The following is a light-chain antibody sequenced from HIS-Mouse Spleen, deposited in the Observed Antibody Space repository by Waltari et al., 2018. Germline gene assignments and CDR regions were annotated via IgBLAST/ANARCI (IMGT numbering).Light chain of an antibody. CDR2: GAS. Sequence: EIVLTQSPGTLSLSPGERATLSCRASQSVSSSYLAWYQQKPGQAPRLLIYGASSRATCIPDRFSCSGSGTDFTLTISRLEPEDFAVYYCQQYGSSSALTFGGGTKVEIK. CDR1: QSVSSSY. V-gene: IGKV3-20*01. J-gene: IGKJ4*01. CDR3: QQYGSSSALT.